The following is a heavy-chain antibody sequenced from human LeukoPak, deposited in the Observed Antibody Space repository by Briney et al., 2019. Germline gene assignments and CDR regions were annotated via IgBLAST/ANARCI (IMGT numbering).Heavy chain of an antibody. V-gene: IGHV3-64*04. CDR2: ISGNGGST. CDR3: ARELMGLTMIVVVNPIDY. Sequence: GGSLRLSCSASGFTLSTYAMHWVHQAPGKGLEHVSVISGNGGSTYYADSVKGRFTISRDNAKNSLFLQMNSLRAEDTAVYYCARELMGLTMIVVVNPIDYWGQGTLVTVSS. D-gene: IGHD3-22*01. J-gene: IGHJ4*02. CDR1: GFTLSTYA.